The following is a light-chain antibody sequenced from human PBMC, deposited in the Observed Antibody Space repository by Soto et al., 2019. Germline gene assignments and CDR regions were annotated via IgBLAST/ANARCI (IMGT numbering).Light chain of an antibody. V-gene: IGLV2-8*01. J-gene: IGLJ3*02. Sequence: QSALTQPPSASGSPEQSVTISCTGTSSDVGGYNYVSWYQQHPGKAPKLMIYEVSKRPSGVPDRSSGSKSGNTASLTVSGLQAEDEADYYCNSYAGSNNWVFGGGTKVTVL. CDR1: SSDVGGYNY. CDR3: NSYAGSNNWV. CDR2: EVS.